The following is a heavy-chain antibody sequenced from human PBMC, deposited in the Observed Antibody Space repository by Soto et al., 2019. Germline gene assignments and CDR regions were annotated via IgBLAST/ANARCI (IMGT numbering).Heavy chain of an antibody. J-gene: IGHJ6*02. Sequence: SETLSLTCTVSGGSISSYYWSWIRQPAGKGLEWIGRIYTSGSTNYNPSLKSRVTMSVDTSKNQFSLKLSSVTAADTAVYYCARDHYDFWRETHNTQRHLNYYYYYGMDVWGQGTTVT. D-gene: IGHD3-3*01. CDR1: GGSISSYY. CDR3: ARDHYDFWRETHNTQRHLNYYYYYGMDV. CDR2: IYTSGST. V-gene: IGHV4-4*07.